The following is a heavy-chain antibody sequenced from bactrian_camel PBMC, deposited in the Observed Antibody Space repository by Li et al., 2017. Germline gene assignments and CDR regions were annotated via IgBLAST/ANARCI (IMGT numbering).Heavy chain of an antibody. CDR2: IDGDGSS. J-gene: IGHJ4*01. D-gene: IGHD5*01. V-gene: IGHV3S53*01. CDR3: ARGKGSCLY. Sequence: HVQLVESGGGSVQAGGSLRLSCATSGATSNGRCVGWYRQAPGKEREWVARIDGDGSSRYADSVEGRFTVSQDDAKNTLYLQMNSLRREDTAVYYCARGKGSCLYWGQGTQVTVS. CDR1: GATSNGRC.